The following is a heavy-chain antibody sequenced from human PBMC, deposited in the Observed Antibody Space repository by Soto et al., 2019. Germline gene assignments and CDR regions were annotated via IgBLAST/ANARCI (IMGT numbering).Heavy chain of an antibody. V-gene: IGHV4-61*08. CDR1: GGSISSGGYY. Sequence: SETLSLTCAVSGGSISSGGYYWSWIRQPPGKGLEWIGYIYYSGSTNYNPSLKSRVTISVDTSKNQFSLKLSSVTAADTAVYYCARPLYSYGPMDVWGQGTTVTVSS. CDR3: ARPLYSYGPMDV. D-gene: IGHD5-18*01. CDR2: IYYSGST. J-gene: IGHJ6*02.